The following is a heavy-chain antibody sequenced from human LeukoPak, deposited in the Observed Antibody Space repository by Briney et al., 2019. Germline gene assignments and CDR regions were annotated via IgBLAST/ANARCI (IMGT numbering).Heavy chain of an antibody. D-gene: IGHD3-10*01. CDR2: INPNSGGT. CDR1: GYTFTGYY. Sequence: GASVKVSCKASGYTFTGYYMHWVRQAPGQGLEWMGWINPNSGGTNFAQKFQGRVTMTRDTSISTAYMELSRLRSDDTAVYYCARDVLLWFGELFPQYYFDYWGQGTLVTVSS. CDR3: ARDVLLWFGELFPQYYFDY. V-gene: IGHV1-2*02. J-gene: IGHJ4*02.